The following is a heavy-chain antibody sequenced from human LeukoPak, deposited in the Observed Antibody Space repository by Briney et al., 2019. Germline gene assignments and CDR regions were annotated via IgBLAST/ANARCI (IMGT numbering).Heavy chain of an antibody. CDR1: GYTFTSNY. Sequence: GASVKVSCKAFGYTFTSNYMHWVRQAPGQGPEWMGVISPSGGSTTYARKFQGRVTLTRDMSTSTDYLELSSLRSEDTAVYYCARDNSVRDEARWFNPWGQGTLVTVSS. D-gene: IGHD5-24*01. V-gene: IGHV1-46*01. J-gene: IGHJ5*02. CDR2: ISPSGGST. CDR3: ARDNSVRDEARWFNP.